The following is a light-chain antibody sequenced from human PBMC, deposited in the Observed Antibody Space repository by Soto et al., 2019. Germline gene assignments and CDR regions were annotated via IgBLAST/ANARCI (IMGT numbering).Light chain of an antibody. CDR3: CSNESSSTSFYV. Sequence: QSVLTQPASVSGSPGQSITISCTGTSSDVGSYNLVSWYQQHPGKAPKLMIYEGSKRPSGVSNRFSGSKSGNTASLTISGLQAEDEADNYCCSNESSSTSFYVFGTGTKVT. CDR1: SSDVGSYNL. CDR2: EGS. J-gene: IGLJ1*01. V-gene: IGLV2-23*01.